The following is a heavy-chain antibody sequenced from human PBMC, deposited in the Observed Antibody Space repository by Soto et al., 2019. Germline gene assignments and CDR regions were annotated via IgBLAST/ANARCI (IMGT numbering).Heavy chain of an antibody. CDR2: IHAGDSDT. CDR3: ARLRDYDSHFDY. J-gene: IGHJ4*02. D-gene: IGHD3-3*01. V-gene: IGHV5-51*01. Sequence: PGESLKISCKGSGYIFINYWIGWVRHMPGKGLEWMGIIHAGDSDTSYSPSVQGQVTMSVDKSIDTAYLHWSRLKASDTAMYYCARLRDYDSHFDYWGQGTLVTVSS. CDR1: GYIFINYW.